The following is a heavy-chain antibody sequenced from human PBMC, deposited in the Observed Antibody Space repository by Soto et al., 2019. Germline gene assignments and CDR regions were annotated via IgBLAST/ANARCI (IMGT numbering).Heavy chain of an antibody. CDR1: GFTFSSYG. CDR3: ARDQVRDTIFGVGIHYYYMDV. Sequence: QVQLVESGGGVVQPGRSLRLSCAASGFTFSSYGMHWVRQAPGKGLEWVAVLWYDGSNKYYADSVKGRFTISRDNSKNTLYLQMNSLRAEDTAVYYCARDQVRDTIFGVGIHYYYMDVWGKGTTVTVSS. CDR2: LWYDGSNK. J-gene: IGHJ6*03. D-gene: IGHD3-3*01. V-gene: IGHV3-33*01.